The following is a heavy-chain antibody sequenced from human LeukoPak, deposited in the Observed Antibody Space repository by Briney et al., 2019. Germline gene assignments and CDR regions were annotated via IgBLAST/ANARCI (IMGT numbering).Heavy chain of an antibody. V-gene: IGHV1-2*02. J-gene: IGHJ4*02. CDR2: ISAYSGGT. CDR1: GYTFTSYG. CDR3: ARDLEQQLVIGY. Sequence: ASVKVSCKASGYTFTSYGISWVRQAPGQGLEWMGWISAYSGGTNYAQKFQGRVTMTRDTSISTAYMELSRLRSDDTAVYYCARDLEQQLVIGYWGQGTLVTVSS. D-gene: IGHD6-13*01.